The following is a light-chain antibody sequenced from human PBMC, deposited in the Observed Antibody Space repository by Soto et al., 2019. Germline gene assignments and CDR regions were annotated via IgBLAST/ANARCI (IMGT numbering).Light chain of an antibody. V-gene: IGLV1-44*01. CDR2: NNN. J-gene: IGLJ1*01. CDR3: AAWDDSLNGLV. Sequence: QSVLTQPPSASGTPGQRVTISCSGSSSNIGSNTVNWYQQLPGTAPKLLIYNNNQRPSGVPDRCAGSKSGTSASLAISGLQSEDEADDYCAAWDDSLNGLVFGTGTKVTVL. CDR1: SSNIGSNT.